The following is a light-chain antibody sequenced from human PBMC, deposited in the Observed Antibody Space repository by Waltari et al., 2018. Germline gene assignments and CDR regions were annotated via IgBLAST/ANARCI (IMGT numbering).Light chain of an antibody. Sequence: DIQMTQSPSSLSASVGDRITITCRASEGIINYLNWYQQKSGKATTLLIYAASILQSGFPSRFSRSASGTHFTLTISSLQPDDFAPYYCQQTYTMPRTFGPGTNLEIK. CDR1: EGIINY. CDR2: AAS. CDR3: QQTYTMPRT. V-gene: IGKV1-39*01. J-gene: IGKJ2*01.